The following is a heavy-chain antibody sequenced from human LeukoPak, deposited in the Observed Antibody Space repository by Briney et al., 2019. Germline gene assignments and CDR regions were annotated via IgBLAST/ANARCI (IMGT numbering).Heavy chain of an antibody. V-gene: IGHV1-2*06. CDR2: INPNSGGT. CDR1: GYTFTVYY. CDR3: ARLQRVWGSYRRTFDY. J-gene: IGHJ4*02. Sequence: ASVNVSCKASGYTFTVYYMHWVRQAPGQGLEWMGRINPNSGGTNYAQKFQGRVTMTRDTSISTAYMELSRLRSDDTAVYYCARLQRVWGSYRRTFDYWGQGTLVTVSS. D-gene: IGHD3-16*02.